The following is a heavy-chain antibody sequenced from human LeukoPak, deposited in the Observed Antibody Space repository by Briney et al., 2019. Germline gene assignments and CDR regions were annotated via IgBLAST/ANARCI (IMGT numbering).Heavy chain of an antibody. CDR1: GFTFSSYG. V-gene: IGHV3-33*01. J-gene: IGHJ4*02. D-gene: IGHD3-10*01. CDR2: IWYDGSNK. Sequence: GGSLRLSCAASGFTFSSYGMHWVRQAPGKGLEWVAVIWYDGSNKYYADSVKGRFTISRDNSKNTLYLQMNSLRAEDTAVYYCARDRGPRTGFMVREAYDYWGQGTLVTVSS. CDR3: ARDRGPRTGFMVREAYDY.